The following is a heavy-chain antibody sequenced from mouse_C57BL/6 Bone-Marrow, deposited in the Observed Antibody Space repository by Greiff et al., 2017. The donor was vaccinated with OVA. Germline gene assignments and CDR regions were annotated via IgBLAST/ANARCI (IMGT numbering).Heavy chain of an antibody. D-gene: IGHD2-1*01. CDR2: IHPSASDT. Sequence: QVQLQQPGAELVKPGASVKVSCKASGYTFTSYWMHWVKQRPGQGLEWIGRIHPSASDTNYNQKFKGKATLTVDKSSSTAYMQLSSLTSDGSAVYDCAMTYLYDGRVGWDIDVWGTGTTVTVSS. V-gene: IGHV1-74*01. J-gene: IGHJ1*03. CDR3: AMTYLYDGRVGWDIDV. CDR1: GYTFTSYW.